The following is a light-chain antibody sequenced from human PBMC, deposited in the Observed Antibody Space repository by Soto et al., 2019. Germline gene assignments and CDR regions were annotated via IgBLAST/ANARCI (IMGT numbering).Light chain of an antibody. Sequence: QSALTQPASVSGSPGQSITISCTGTSSDVGGYNYVSWYQQHPGKAPKLMIYDVSNRPSGVSNRFSGSKSGNTASLTISGLQAEDEAHYYRSSYTSSSFGVFGGGTQLTVL. CDR2: DVS. CDR3: SSYTSSSFGV. CDR1: SSDVGGYNY. V-gene: IGLV2-14*01. J-gene: IGLJ3*02.